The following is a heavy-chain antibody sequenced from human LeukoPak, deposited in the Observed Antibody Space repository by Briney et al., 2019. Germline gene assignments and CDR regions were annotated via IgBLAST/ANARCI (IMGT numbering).Heavy chain of an antibody. Sequence: GGSLRLSCAASGFTFSSYWMSWVRQAPGKGLEWVSSISSSSSYIYYADSVKGRFTISRDNAKNSLYLQMNSLRAEDTAVYYCARGPVVPAAIEGGDFDYWGQGTLVTVSS. V-gene: IGHV3-21*01. D-gene: IGHD2-2*01. J-gene: IGHJ4*02. CDR3: ARGPVVPAAIEGGDFDY. CDR2: ISSSSSYI. CDR1: GFTFSSYW.